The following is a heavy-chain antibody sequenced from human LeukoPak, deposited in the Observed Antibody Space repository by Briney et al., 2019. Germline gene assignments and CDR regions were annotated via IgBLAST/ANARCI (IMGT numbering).Heavy chain of an antibody. J-gene: IGHJ4*02. Sequence: GGSLRLSCAASGFTFSTYSMNWVRQAPGKGPEWVSSISSSSDYIYYADSVKGRFTISRDNAKNSLYLQMNSLRVEDTAVYYCARTPRGGVTAIYWGQGTLVTVYS. CDR3: ARTPRGGVTAIY. CDR2: ISSSSDYI. CDR1: GFTFSTYS. V-gene: IGHV3-21*01. D-gene: IGHD2-21*02.